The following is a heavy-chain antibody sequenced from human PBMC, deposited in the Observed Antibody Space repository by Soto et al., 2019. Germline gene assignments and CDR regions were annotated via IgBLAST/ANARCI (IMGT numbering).Heavy chain of an antibody. Sequence: SVKVSCKASGGTSSSYAISWVRQAPGQGLEWMGGIIPIFGTANYAQKFQGRVTITADESTSTAYMELSSLRSEDTAVYYCAKGYSSGWFNWFDPWGQGTLVTVSS. CDR1: GGTSSSYA. CDR2: IIPIFGTA. J-gene: IGHJ5*02. D-gene: IGHD6-19*01. CDR3: AKGYSSGWFNWFDP. V-gene: IGHV1-69*13.